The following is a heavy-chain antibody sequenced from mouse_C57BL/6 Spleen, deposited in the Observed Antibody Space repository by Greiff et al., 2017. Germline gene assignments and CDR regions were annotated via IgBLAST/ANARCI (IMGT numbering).Heavy chain of an antibody. CDR1: GYAFTNYS. J-gene: IGHJ2*01. V-gene: IGHV1-54*01. CDR3: ARISTVVLDD. D-gene: IGHD1-1*01. CDR2: INPGSGGT. Sequence: QVQLQQSGAELVRPGTSVKVSCKASGYAFTNYSIEWVKQRPGQGLEWIGVINPGSGGTNYNEKFKGKATLTADKSSSTAYMQLSSLTSKDSAVYVCARISTVVLDDWGQGTTLTVSS.